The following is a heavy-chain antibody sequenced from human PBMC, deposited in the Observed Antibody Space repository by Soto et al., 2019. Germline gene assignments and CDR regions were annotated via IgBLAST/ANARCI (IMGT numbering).Heavy chain of an antibody. J-gene: IGHJ4*01. D-gene: IGHD1-1*01. CDR2: VIPVFGAA. V-gene: IGHV1-69*01. CDR3: ARGGSGWEGYKVTPYDH. Sequence: QVPLVQSGAEVKKPGSSVKVSCKASGGSFSNFAFNWVRQAPGQGLEWMGGVIPVFGAANYAQKFQGRVTITADEDTSTVYMELSSLRSEHTALYFCARGGSGWEGYKVTPYDHWGQGTLVTVAS. CDR1: GGSFSNFA.